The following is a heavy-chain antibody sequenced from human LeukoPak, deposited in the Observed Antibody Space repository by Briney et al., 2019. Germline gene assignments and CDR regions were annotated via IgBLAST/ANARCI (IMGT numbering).Heavy chain of an antibody. CDR2: MRQDGSEK. CDR1: GFTFSSYS. J-gene: IGHJ4*02. D-gene: IGHD2-2*01. CDR3: ARVQGELFCSSTSCYVIGFDY. Sequence: PGGSLRLSFAASGFTFSSYSMNWVRQAPGKGLEWVANMRQDGSEKYYVDSVKGRFTISRDNAKNSLYLQMNSLRAGDTAVYYCARVQGELFCSSTSCYVIGFDYWGQGTLVTVSS. V-gene: IGHV3-7*01.